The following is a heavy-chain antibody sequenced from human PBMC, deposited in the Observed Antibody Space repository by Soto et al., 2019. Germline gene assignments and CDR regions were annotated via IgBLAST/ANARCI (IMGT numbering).Heavy chain of an antibody. Sequence: ESLKISCKGSGYSFTSYWIGWVRQMPGKGLEWMGIIYPSDSDTRYSPSFQGQVTISADKSITTAYLQWSSLKVSDTAMYYCALSGGTMVRGVTPMDVWGKGTTVTVSS. CDR1: GYSFTSYW. D-gene: IGHD3-10*01. V-gene: IGHV5-51*01. CDR2: IYPSDSDT. CDR3: ALSGGTMVRGVTPMDV. J-gene: IGHJ6*03.